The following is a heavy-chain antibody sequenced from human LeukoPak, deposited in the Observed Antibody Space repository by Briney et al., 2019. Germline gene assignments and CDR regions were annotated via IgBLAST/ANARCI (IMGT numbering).Heavy chain of an antibody. CDR3: AKDGGSSPYYFDY. D-gene: IGHD1-26*01. V-gene: IGHV3-23*01. CDR1: GFTFSSYA. Sequence: GASLRLSCAASGFTFSSYAMSWVRQAPGKGLEWGSAISGSGGSTYYADSVKGRFTISRDNSKNTLYLQMNSLRAEDTAVYYCAKDGGSSPYYFDYWGQGTLVTVSS. CDR2: ISGSGGST. J-gene: IGHJ4*02.